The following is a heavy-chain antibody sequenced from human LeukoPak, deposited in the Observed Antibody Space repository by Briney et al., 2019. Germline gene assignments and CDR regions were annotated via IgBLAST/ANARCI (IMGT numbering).Heavy chain of an antibody. CDR2: ISGSGGST. J-gene: IGHJ6*02. Sequence: PGGSLRLSCAASGFTFSSYAMSWVRQAPGKGLEWVSAISGSGGSTYYADSVKGRFTISRDNSKNTPYLQMNSLRAEDTAVYYCARDSPPGEAYCGGDCYYYYYGMDVWGQGTTVTVSS. V-gene: IGHV3-23*01. CDR1: GFTFSSYA. D-gene: IGHD2-21*02. CDR3: ARDSPPGEAYCGGDCYYYYYGMDV.